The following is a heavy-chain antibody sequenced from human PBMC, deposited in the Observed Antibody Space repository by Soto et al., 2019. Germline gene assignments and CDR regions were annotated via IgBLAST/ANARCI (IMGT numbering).Heavy chain of an antibody. Sequence: PSETLSLTCTVSGGSVSGLSYYWGWFRQPPGKGLEWIGSIFHSGSTYYSPSLNSRPTIYVATSRSQFSLKLSSVTAADTAVYYCARSKYYYGSGSYYIGYFDYWGQGTLVTVSS. J-gene: IGHJ4*02. CDR1: GGSVSGLSYY. D-gene: IGHD3-10*01. V-gene: IGHV4-39*01. CDR2: IFHSGST. CDR3: ARSKYYYGSGSYYIGYFDY.